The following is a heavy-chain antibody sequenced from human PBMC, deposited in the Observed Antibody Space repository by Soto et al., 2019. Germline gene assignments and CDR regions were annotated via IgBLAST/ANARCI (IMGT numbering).Heavy chain of an antibody. CDR2: IIPIFGAA. Sequence: GASVKVSCKASGGTFSSYAISWVRQAPGQGLEWMGGIIPIFGAANYAQKFQGRVTITADESTSTAYMELSSLRYEDTGVYYCASDGGDYTLNYGMDVWGQGTTVTVSS. J-gene: IGHJ6*02. CDR1: GGTFSSYA. CDR3: ASDGGDYTLNYGMDV. D-gene: IGHD1-26*01. V-gene: IGHV1-69*13.